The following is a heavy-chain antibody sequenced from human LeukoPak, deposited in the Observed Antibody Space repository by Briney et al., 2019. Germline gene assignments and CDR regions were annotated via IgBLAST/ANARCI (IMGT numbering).Heavy chain of an antibody. CDR3: ARAYCRSTNCCYPS. Sequence: PGGSLRLSCAASGFTFSNYWMSWVRQAPGKGLEWVANIKQDGSEKYYVDSVKGRFTISRDNAKNLSYLQMNNLRAEDTALYYCARAYCRSTNCCYPSWGQGTLVTVSS. CDR1: GFTFSNYW. D-gene: IGHD2-2*01. CDR2: IKQDGSEK. V-gene: IGHV3-7*01. J-gene: IGHJ5*02.